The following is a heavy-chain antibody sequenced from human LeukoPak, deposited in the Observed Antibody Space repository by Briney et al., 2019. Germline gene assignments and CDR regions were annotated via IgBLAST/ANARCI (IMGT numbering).Heavy chain of an antibody. V-gene: IGHV5-51*01. J-gene: IGHJ6*03. Sequence: GESLKISCKSSGYSFTSYWIGWVRQMPGKGLEWMGIIYPGDSDTRYSPSFQGQVTISADKSISTAYLQWSSLKASDTAMYYCARRSDSSRDYYYYMDVWGKGTTVTVSS. CDR3: ARRSDSSRDYYYYMDV. D-gene: IGHD6-13*01. CDR1: GYSFTSYW. CDR2: IYPGDSDT.